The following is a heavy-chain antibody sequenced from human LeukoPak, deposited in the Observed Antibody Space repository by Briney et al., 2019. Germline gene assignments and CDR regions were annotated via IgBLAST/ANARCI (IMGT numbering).Heavy chain of an antibody. CDR2: ISGSGDNT. CDR3: AKGFSDSTFFY. CDR1: GVTLSSYA. V-gene: IGHV3-23*01. D-gene: IGHD3-3*02. Sequence: GGSLRLSCAASGVTLSSYAMRWVRQAPGKGLECVSSISGSGDNTYYADSVKGRFTISRDNSKNMVYLEMNSLRVEDTAIYYCAKGFSDSTFFYWGQGTQVTVSS. J-gene: IGHJ4*02.